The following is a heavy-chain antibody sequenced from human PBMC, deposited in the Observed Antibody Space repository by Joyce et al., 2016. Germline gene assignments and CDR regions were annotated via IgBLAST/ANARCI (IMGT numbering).Heavy chain of an antibody. D-gene: IGHD5-24*01. J-gene: IGHJ4*02. Sequence: VHLVASGVGLVQPGASSRFSCEAAGFIFCSSWLTWVRQAPGKGPEWLANIKPDGSENYYADSLKGRFTISRDTAKRSLYLQMNSLRAEDTAGYYCTRTISATPGDYWGQGTLVTVSS. CDR3: TRTISATPGDY. CDR2: IKPDGSEN. CDR1: GFIFCSSW. V-gene: IGHV3-7*04.